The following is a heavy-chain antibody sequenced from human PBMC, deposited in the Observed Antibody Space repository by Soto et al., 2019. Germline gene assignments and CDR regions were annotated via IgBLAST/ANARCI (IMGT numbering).Heavy chain of an antibody. D-gene: IGHD6-19*01. J-gene: IGHJ4*02. V-gene: IGHV4-34*01. CDR1: GGSFTCYY. Sequence: SDTLSLTCAVYGGSFTCYYWSWIRQPPGKGLEWIGEINHSGSTNYNPSLKSRVTISVDTSKNQFSLKLSSVTAADTAVYYCARGWGAVADYWGQGTLVTVSS. CDR3: ARGWGAVADY. CDR2: INHSGST.